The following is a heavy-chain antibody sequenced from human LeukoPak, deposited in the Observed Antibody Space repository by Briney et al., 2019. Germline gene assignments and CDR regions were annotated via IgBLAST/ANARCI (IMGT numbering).Heavy chain of an antibody. CDR3: ARGFGPAPNVCYMDV. CDR1: GGTLSTYA. V-gene: IGHV1-18*01. Sequence: ASVKVSCKASGGTLSTYAISWVRQAPGQGLEWMGWISAYNGNTNYAQKLQGRVTMTTDTSTSTAYMELRSLRSDDTAVYHCARGFGPAPNVCYMDVWGKGTTVTVSS. J-gene: IGHJ6*03. D-gene: IGHD3-10*01. CDR2: ISAYNGNT.